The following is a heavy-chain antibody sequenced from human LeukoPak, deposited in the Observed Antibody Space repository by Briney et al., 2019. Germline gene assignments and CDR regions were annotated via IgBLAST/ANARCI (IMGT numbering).Heavy chain of an antibody. CDR3: ARGPTVSYYYYGMDV. J-gene: IGHJ6*02. V-gene: IGHV4-59*01. D-gene: IGHD4-11*01. CDR1: GGSISSYY. Sequence: SETLSLTCTVSGGSISSYYWSWIRQPPGKGLEWIGYIYYSGSTNYNPSLKSRVTISVDTSKKQISLKLSSVTAADTAVYYCARGPTVSYYYYGMDVWGQGTTVTVSS. CDR2: IYYSGST.